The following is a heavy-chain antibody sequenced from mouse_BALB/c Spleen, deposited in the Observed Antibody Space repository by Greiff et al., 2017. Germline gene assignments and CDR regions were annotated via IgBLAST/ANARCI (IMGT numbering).Heavy chain of an antibody. Sequence: VQLQQSGAELMKPGASVKISCKATGYTFSSYWIEWVKQRPGHGLEWIGEILPGSGSTNYNEKFKGKATFTADTSSNTAYMQLSSLTSEDSAVYYCAAGFDYDESYAMDDWGQGTSVTVSS. CDR2: ILPGSGST. J-gene: IGHJ4*01. CDR3: AAGFDYDESYAMDD. D-gene: IGHD2-4*01. V-gene: IGHV1-9*01. CDR1: GYTFSSYW.